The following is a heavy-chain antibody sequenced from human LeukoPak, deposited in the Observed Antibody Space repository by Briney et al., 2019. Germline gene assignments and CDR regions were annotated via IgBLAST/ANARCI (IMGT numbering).Heavy chain of an antibody. V-gene: IGHV3-23*01. Sequence: GSALTLSCAATGFTFSNYAMNWFRQAPGKGLEWVSAFSGGGGSAYYADSVKGRFTISRDNSKNTLYLQMNSLRADDTALYYCAKDLRYCGGDCYSGFDYWGQGTLVTVSS. J-gene: IGHJ4*02. CDR1: GFTFSNYA. CDR3: AKDLRYCGGDCYSGFDY. D-gene: IGHD2-21*02. CDR2: FSGGGGSA.